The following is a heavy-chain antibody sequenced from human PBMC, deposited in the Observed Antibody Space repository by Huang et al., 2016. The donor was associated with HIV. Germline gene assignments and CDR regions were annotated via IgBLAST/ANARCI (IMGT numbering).Heavy chain of an antibody. CDR2: VNDSGAT. V-gene: IGHV4-34*02. CDR1: GGSFTGNY. D-gene: IGHD3-3*01. Sequence: QMQLQQRGAGLLKPSETLSLTCGVFGGSFTGNYLTWSRQAPGKGLDWIGEVNDSGATNYQPSLNGRVTISLDKSNSELSLNLRSVTAADTAVYYCARQWTILEWLLGLDVWGQGTTVIVSS. CDR3: ARQWTILEWLLGLDV. J-gene: IGHJ6*02.